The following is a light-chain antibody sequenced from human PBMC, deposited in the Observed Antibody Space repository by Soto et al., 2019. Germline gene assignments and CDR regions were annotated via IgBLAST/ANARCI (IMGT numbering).Light chain of an antibody. Sequence: DIQMTQSPFTLSAFLGDRVTITSRASQTISNWLAWYQQKPGKAPKLLIYKASGLEGGVPSRFSGSGSGTEFTLTINNLQPDDFATYFCHQYSSYPRTFGQGTKVE. CDR2: KAS. CDR3: HQYSSYPRT. CDR1: QTISNW. V-gene: IGKV1-5*03. J-gene: IGKJ1*01.